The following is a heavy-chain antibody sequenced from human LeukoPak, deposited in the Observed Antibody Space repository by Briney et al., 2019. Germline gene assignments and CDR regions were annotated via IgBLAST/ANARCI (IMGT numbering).Heavy chain of an antibody. CDR2: IYSGGST. CDR1: GFTVSSNY. J-gene: IGHJ6*02. Sequence: GGSLRLSCAASGFTVSSNYMSWVRQAPGKGLGWVSVIYSGGSTYYADSVKGRFTISRDNSKNTLYLQMNSLRAEDTAVYYCARVPSIAARRGVYYYGMDVWGQGTTVTVSS. V-gene: IGHV3-53*01. D-gene: IGHD6-6*01. CDR3: ARVPSIAARRGVYYYGMDV.